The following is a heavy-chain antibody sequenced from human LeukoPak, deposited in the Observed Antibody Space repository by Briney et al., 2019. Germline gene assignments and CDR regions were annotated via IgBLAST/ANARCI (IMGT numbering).Heavy chain of an antibody. Sequence: PSQTLSLTCTVSGGSISRGGYYWSWIRQPLGKGLEWIGYIYHSGTAAYNPSLKNRVTISVDWSTNQLSLKMSSVTAADTAVYYCAKSDYIDYYRDVWGKGATVTVSS. J-gene: IGHJ6*03. CDR1: GGSISRGGYY. CDR2: IYHSGTA. V-gene: IGHV4-30-2*01. CDR3: AKSDYIDYYRDV. D-gene: IGHD4-11*01.